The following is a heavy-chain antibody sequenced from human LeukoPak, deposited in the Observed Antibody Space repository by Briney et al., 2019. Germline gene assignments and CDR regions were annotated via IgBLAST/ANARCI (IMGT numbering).Heavy chain of an antibody. V-gene: IGHV4-59*01. D-gene: IGHD3-3*01. Sequence: SETLSLTCTVSGGSISSYYWSWIRQPPGKGLKWIGYIYYSGSTNYNPSLKSRVTISVDTSKNQFSLKLSSVTAADTAVYYCARSGGVVRIFDYWGQGTLVTVSS. J-gene: IGHJ4*02. CDR3: ARSGGVVRIFDY. CDR2: IYYSGST. CDR1: GGSISSYY.